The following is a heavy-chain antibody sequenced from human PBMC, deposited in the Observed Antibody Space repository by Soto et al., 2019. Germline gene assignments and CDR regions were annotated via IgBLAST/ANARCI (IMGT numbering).Heavy chain of an antibody. Sequence: AAVHVSCKASGYIFTDYYMHWVRQAPGQGLEWMGWINPNNGDTHYTQKFQGRVTMTRDTSSSTAYMELSRLGSDDTAVYYCARYGSSAWWFDPWGQGTLVTVSS. D-gene: IGHD2-2*01. CDR2: INPNNGDT. CDR3: ARYGSSAWWFDP. CDR1: GYIFTDYY. V-gene: IGHV1-2*02. J-gene: IGHJ5*02.